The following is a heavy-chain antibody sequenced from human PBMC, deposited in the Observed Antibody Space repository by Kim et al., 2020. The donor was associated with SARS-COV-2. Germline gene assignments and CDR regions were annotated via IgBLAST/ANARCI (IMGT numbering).Heavy chain of an antibody. CDR2: VDGGNGNT. V-gene: IGHV1-3*01. CDR1: GYTFHTYA. J-gene: IGHJ4*02. Sequence: ASVKVSCKASGYTFHTYAMHWMRQAPGQRLEWMGWVDGGNGNTKSSQNVQGRVTITRDRSATTAYMELSSLRSEDTAVYYCAGEETDSYGYRAFDYWGQGTPVTVAS. CDR3: AGEETDSYGYRAFDY. D-gene: IGHD5-18*01.